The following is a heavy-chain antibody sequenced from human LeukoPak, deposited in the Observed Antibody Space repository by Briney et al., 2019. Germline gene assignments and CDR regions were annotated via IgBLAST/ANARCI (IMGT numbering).Heavy chain of an antibody. Sequence: ASVKVSCKASGYTFTDYYMQWVRQAPGQGLEWMGWINPNSGGTNYAQKFQGRVTMTRDTSISTAYMELSRLRSDDMAVYYCARELRFLGWLPAFDYWGQGTLVTVSS. CDR3: ARELRFLGWLPAFDY. V-gene: IGHV1-2*02. CDR1: GYTFTDYY. J-gene: IGHJ4*02. CDR2: INPNSGGT. D-gene: IGHD3-3*01.